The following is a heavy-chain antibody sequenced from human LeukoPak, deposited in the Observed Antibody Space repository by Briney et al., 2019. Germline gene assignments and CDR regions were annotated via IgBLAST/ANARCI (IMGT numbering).Heavy chain of an antibody. CDR3: ARGDSGGWYGSFGY. CDR1: GGTFSSYA. V-gene: IGHV1-69*13. Sequence: GASVKVSCKASGGTFSSYAISWVRQAPGQGLEWMGGIIPIFGTANYAQKFQGRVTITADESTSTAYMELSSLRSEDTAVYYCARGDSGGWYGSFGYWGQGTLVTVSS. J-gene: IGHJ4*02. CDR2: IIPIFGTA. D-gene: IGHD6-19*01.